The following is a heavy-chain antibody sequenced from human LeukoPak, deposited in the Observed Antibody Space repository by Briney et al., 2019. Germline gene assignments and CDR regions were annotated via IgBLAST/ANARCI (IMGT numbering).Heavy chain of an antibody. CDR1: GFTFSSYA. CDR2: ISYDGSNK. Sequence: GGSLRLSCATSGFTFSSYAMHWVRQAPGKGLEWVAVISYDGSNKYYADSVKGRFTISRDNSKNTLYLQMNSLRAEDTAVYYCAREGHDYGDYAGWFDPWGQGTLVTVPS. J-gene: IGHJ5*02. CDR3: AREGHDYGDYAGWFDP. D-gene: IGHD4-17*01. V-gene: IGHV3-30-3*01.